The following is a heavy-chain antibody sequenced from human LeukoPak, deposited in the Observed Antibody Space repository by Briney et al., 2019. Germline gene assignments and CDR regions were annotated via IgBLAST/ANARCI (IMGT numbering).Heavy chain of an antibody. V-gene: IGHV3-9*01. Sequence: GGSLRLSCAASGFTFDDYAMHWVRQAPGKGLEWVSGISWNSGSIGYADSVKGRFTISRDNSKNTLYVQMNSLRAEDTAVYYCAKDRDQGYYYFDYWGQGTLVTVSS. CDR3: AKDRDQGYYYFDY. D-gene: IGHD5-18*01. J-gene: IGHJ4*02. CDR2: ISWNSGSI. CDR1: GFTFDDYA.